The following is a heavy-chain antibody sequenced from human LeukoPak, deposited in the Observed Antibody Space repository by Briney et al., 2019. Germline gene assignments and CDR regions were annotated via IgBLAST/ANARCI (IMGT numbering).Heavy chain of an antibody. J-gene: IGHJ4*02. D-gene: IGHD3-10*01. CDR2: IIPIFGTA. CDR1: GGTFSSYA. V-gene: IGHV1-69*06. Sequence: SVKVSCKASGGTFSSYAISWVRQAPGQGLEWMGGIIPIFGTANYAQKFQGRVTITADKSTSTAYMELSSLRSEDTAVYYCAKDSGARGSGKIDYWGQGTLVTVSS. CDR3: AKDSGARGSGKIDY.